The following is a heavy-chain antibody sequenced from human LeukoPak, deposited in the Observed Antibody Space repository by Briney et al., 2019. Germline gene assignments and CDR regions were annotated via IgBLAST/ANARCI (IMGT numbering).Heavy chain of an antibody. Sequence: GGSLRLSCAASGFTFISYGMDWVRQAPGKGLEWVAFIRYDGSNKYYADSVKGRFTISIDNSKNTLYLQMNSLRAEDTAVYYCAKERDKAMVTLDYWGDRALVTVSS. J-gene: IGHJ4*01. CDR1: GFTFISYG. V-gene: IGHV3-30*02. CDR2: IRYDGSNK. CDR3: AKERDKAMVTLDY. D-gene: IGHD5-18*01.